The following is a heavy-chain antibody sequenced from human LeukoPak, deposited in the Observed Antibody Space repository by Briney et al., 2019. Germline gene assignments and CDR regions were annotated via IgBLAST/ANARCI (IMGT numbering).Heavy chain of an antibody. CDR3: VRWAVGAMYEIDY. D-gene: IGHD1-26*01. CDR2: INAGNGNT. Sequence: ASVKVSCKASGYTFTSYAMHWVRQAPGQRLEWMGWINAGNGNTKYSQKFQGRVTITRDTSASTAYMELSSLRSEDTAVYYCVRWAVGAMYEIDYWGQGTLVTVSS. CDR1: GYTFTSYA. J-gene: IGHJ4*02. V-gene: IGHV1-3*01.